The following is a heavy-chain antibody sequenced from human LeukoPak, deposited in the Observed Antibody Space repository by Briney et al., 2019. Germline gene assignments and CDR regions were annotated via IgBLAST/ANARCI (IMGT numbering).Heavy chain of an antibody. CDR3: ASLPVQGPKMGFFDF. Sequence: PGGSLRLSCSASGFNFFSYSMNWVRQAPGKGLEWLSYVSSSDTIYYADSVKGRFTISRDNAQNSVFLQMNSLRAEDTAVYYCASLPVQGPKMGFFDFWGQGTLVTVSS. V-gene: IGHV3-48*04. D-gene: IGHD5-24*01. CDR2: VSSSDTI. J-gene: IGHJ4*02. CDR1: GFNFFSYS.